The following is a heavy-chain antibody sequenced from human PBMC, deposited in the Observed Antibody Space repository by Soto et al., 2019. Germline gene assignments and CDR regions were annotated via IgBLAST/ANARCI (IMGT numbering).Heavy chain of an antibody. CDR1: GGSSNNYY. CDR2: IYYSGST. D-gene: IGHD6-13*01. CDR3: ARLSAMATVGTGYNDHSMDV. V-gene: IGHV4-59*08. J-gene: IGHJ6*03. Sequence: QVQLQESGPGLVKPSETLSLTCTVSGGSSNNYYWSGIRQPPRKGLEWIGYIYYSGSTNYNPSLTSPVTISVATPQHPSSMNLGSVTDADTAIYYCARLSAMATVGTGYNDHSMDVWGKGTAVTVSS.